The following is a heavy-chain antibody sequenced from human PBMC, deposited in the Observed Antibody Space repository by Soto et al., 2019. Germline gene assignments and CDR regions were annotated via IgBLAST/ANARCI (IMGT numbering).Heavy chain of an antibody. V-gene: IGHV4-4*03. Sequence: PENLSVTYAVSVGSISSSNWWSWVRQPPGKGLEWIGEIYHSGSTNYNPSLKSRVTISVDKSKNQFSLKLSSVTAADTAVYYCARPSLLIGYFKALRGSDYWGQGLLVTGSS. CDR2: IYHSGST. D-gene: IGHD3-9*01. CDR3: ARPSLLIGYFKALRGSDY. CDR1: VGSISSSNW. J-gene: IGHJ4*02.